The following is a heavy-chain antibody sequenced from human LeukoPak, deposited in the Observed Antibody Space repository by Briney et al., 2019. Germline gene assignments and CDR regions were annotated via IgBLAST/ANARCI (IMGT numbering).Heavy chain of an antibody. J-gene: IGHJ4*02. V-gene: IGHV1-2*06. CDR2: INPNSGGT. CDR1: GYTFTDFTDYY. D-gene: IGHD6-19*01. CDR3: ARVTGIAVGGNHDC. Sequence: ASVKVSCKASGYTFTDFTDYYIHWVRQAPGQGLQWLGRINPNSGGTDYAQNFQDRVTMTRDTSISTAYMELSSLRSDDTAVYYCARVTGIAVGGNHDCWGQGTLVTVFS.